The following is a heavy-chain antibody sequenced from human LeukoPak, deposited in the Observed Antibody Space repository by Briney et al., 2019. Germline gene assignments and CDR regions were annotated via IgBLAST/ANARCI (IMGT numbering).Heavy chain of an antibody. CDR3: AREGDYSNYGIDY. D-gene: IGHD4-11*01. CDR1: GGTFSSYA. J-gene: IGHJ4*02. Sequence: ASVKVSCKSSGGTFSSYAISWVRQAPRQGLEWMGWVSAYNGATNYAQKFQGRVTMATDTPMSTAYMELRSLRSDDTAVYYGAREGDYSNYGIDYWGQGTLVTVSS. CDR2: VSAYNGAT. V-gene: IGHV1-18*01.